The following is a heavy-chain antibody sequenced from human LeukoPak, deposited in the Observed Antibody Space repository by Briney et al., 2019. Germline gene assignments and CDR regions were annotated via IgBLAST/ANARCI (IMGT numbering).Heavy chain of an antibody. CDR1: GFSFSRYT. J-gene: IGHJ4*02. D-gene: IGHD3-22*01. Sequence: PGGSLRLSCAASGFSFSRYTMHWVRQAPGKGLEYVSAISSNGGSTYYVKSVKGRFTISRDNPKKTLYLQMGSLRAEDMAVYYCASSYDSSGYTPFDYWGQGTLVTVSS. CDR3: ASSYDSSGYTPFDY. CDR2: ISSNGGST. V-gene: IGHV3-64*01.